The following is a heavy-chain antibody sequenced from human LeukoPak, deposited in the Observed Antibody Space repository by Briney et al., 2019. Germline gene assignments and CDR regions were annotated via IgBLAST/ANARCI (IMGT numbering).Heavy chain of an antibody. J-gene: IGHJ4*02. CDR3: ARHDDFWSGPDY. D-gene: IGHD3-3*01. CDR2: INHSGST. V-gene: IGHV4-34*01. CDR1: GGSFSGYY. Sequence: SETLSLTCAVYGGSFSGYYWSWIRQPPGKGLEWIGEINHSGSTNYNPSLKSRVTISVDTSKNQFSLKLSSVTAADTAVYYCARHDDFWSGPDYWGQGTLVTVSS.